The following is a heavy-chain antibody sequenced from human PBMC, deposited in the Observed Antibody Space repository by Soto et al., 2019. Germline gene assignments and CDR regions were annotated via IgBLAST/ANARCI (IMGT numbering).Heavy chain of an antibody. CDR1: GGTFSSYA. CDR2: IIPIFGTA. CDR3: ARGITIIVVPRDYYYGMDV. J-gene: IGHJ6*02. Sequence: QVQLVQSGAEVKKPGSSVKVSCKASGGTFSSYAISWVRQAPGQGLEWMGGIIPIFGTANYAQKFQGRVTITADESTSTAYMELSSLRSEDTAVYYCARGITIIVVPRDYYYGMDVWGQGTTVTVSS. D-gene: IGHD3-22*01. V-gene: IGHV1-69*01.